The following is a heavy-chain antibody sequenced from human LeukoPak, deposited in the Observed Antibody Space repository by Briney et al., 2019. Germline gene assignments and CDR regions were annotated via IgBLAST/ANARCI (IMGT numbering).Heavy chain of an antibody. CDR2: IYHSGST. D-gene: IGHD1-26*01. CDR1: GGSISSGGYY. V-gene: IGHV4-30-2*01. CDR3: ARDIVGATRTYFDY. J-gene: IGHJ4*02. Sequence: PSETLSLTCTVSGGSISSGGYYWSWIRQPPGKGLEWIGYIYHSGSTYYDPSLKSRVTISVDRSKNQFSLKLSSVTAVDTAVYYCARDIVGATRTYFDYWGQGTLVTVSS.